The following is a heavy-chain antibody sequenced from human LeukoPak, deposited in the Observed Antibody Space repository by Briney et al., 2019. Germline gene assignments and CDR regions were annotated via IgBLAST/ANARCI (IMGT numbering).Heavy chain of an antibody. V-gene: IGHV3-21*01. CDR2: ISVRSNYR. J-gene: IGHJ4*02. D-gene: IGHD3-22*01. CDR1: GYTFSDFS. Sequence: SGGSLRLSCAASGYTFSDFSVNWVRQAPGKGLEWVSSISVRSNYRYYADSVRGRFSISRDDARNSLYLQMNSLRAEDTAVYYCVRLRRNSDRSGFYYYYDYWGQGTLVTVSS. CDR3: VRLRRNSDRSGFYYYYDY.